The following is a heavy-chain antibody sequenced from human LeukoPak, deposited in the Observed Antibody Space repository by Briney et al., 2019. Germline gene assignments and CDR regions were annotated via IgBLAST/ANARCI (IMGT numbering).Heavy chain of an antibody. Sequence: ASVKVSCKASGYTFTSYGISWVRQAPGQGLEWMGWINAYNGNTNDAQKLQGRVTMPTHTSTSTAYMELRSLRSDDTAVYYCTRCLYASRVIRYFDWLHPFDYWGQGTMVTVSS. CDR3: TRCLYASRVIRYFDWLHPFDY. CDR2: INAYNGNT. V-gene: IGHV1-18*01. CDR1: GYTFTSYG. J-gene: IGHJ4*02. D-gene: IGHD3-9*01.